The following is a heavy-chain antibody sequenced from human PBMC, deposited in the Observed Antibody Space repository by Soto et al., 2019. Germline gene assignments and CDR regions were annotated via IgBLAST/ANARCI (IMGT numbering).Heavy chain of an antibody. D-gene: IGHD5-12*01. J-gene: IGHJ6*02. CDR3: ARSTLANSGYGYYYCYGMDV. CDR1: GFTVSSNY. V-gene: IGHV3-53*01. Sequence: PGGSLRLSCAASGFTVSSNYMSWVRQAPGKGLEWVSVIYSGGSTNYADSVKGRFTISRDNSKNTLYLQMNSLRAEDTAVYYCARSTLANSGYGYYYCYGMDVWGQGTTVTVSS. CDR2: IYSGGST.